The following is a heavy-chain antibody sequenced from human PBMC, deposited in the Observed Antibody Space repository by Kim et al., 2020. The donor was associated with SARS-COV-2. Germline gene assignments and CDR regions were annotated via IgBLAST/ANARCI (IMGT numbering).Heavy chain of an antibody. D-gene: IGHD4-17*01. CDR1: GFTFSSYA. J-gene: IGHJ5*02. Sequence: GGSLRLSCAASGFTFSSYAMHWVRQAPGKGLEWVAVISYDGSNKYYADSVKGRFTISRDNSKNTLYLQMNSLRAEDTAVYYCASRRAYGDLNWFDPWGQGTLVTVSS. CDR3: ASRRAYGDLNWFDP. V-gene: IGHV3-30*04. CDR2: ISYDGSNK.